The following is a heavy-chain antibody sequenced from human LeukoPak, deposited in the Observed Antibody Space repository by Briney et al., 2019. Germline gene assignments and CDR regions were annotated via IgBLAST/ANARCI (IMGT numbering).Heavy chain of an antibody. V-gene: IGHV4-59*01. CDR2: IYYSGST. D-gene: IGHD6-19*01. CDR1: GGSFSSYY. J-gene: IGHJ5*02. Sequence: SETLSLTCTASGGSFSSYYWSWIRQPPGKGLEWIGYIYYSGSTNYNPSLKSRVTISVDTSKNQFSLKLSSVTAADTAVYYCARWGPYSSGWYNWFDPWGQGTLVTVSS. CDR3: ARWGPYSSGWYNWFDP.